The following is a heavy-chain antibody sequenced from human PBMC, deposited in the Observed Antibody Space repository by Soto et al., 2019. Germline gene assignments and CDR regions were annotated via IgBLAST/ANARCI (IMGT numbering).Heavy chain of an antibody. CDR1: GGSISSYY. J-gene: IGHJ5*02. V-gene: IGHV4-59*08. CDR2: IYYSGST. D-gene: IGHD2-2*01. CDR3: ARSRHSPYLHSSNNWFGP. Sequence: SETLSLTCTVSGGSISSYYWSWIRQPPGKGLEWIGYIYYSGSTNYNPSLKSRGTISVDTSKNQFSLKLSSVTAADTAVYYCARSRHSPYLHSSNNWFGPWGQGTLVTVSS.